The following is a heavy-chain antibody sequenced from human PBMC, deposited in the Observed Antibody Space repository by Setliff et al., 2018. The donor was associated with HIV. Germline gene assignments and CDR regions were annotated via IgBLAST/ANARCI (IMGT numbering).Heavy chain of an antibody. Sequence: PGGSLRLSCAASVFTFSIHNMNWVRQAPGKGLEWVANINQDGSEKNYVDSVKGRFTISRDNAKNSLYLQMDSLRVEDTTVYYCASFYGDYGYWGHGTQVTVSS. J-gene: IGHJ4*01. V-gene: IGHV3-7*01. CDR3: ASFYGDYGY. CDR2: INQDGSEK. D-gene: IGHD3-10*01. CDR1: VFTFSIHN.